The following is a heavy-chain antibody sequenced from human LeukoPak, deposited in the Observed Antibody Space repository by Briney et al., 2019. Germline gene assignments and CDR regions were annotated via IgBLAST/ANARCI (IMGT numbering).Heavy chain of an antibody. J-gene: IGHJ5*02. CDR3: ARATYYYDSGSYYNWFDP. D-gene: IGHD3-10*01. Sequence: SQTLSLTRAISGDSVSSNSAAWNWIRQSPSRGLEWLGRTYYRSKWYNDYAVSVKSRITINPDTSKNQFSLQLNSVTPEDTAVYYCARATYYYDSGSYYNWFDPWGQGTLVTVSS. V-gene: IGHV6-1*01. CDR2: TYYRSKWYN. CDR1: GDSVSSNSAA.